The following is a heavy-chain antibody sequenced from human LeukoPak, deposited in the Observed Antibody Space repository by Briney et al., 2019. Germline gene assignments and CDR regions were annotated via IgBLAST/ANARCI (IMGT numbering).Heavy chain of an antibody. J-gene: IGHJ6*02. V-gene: IGHV3-9*01. CDR3: ASPWGVTANYYYYGMDV. CDR1: GFTFDDYA. Sequence: GGSLRLSCAASGFTFDDYAMHWVRQAPGKGLEWVSGISWNSGSIGYADSVKGRFTISRDNAKNSLYLQMNSLRAEDTAVYYCASPWGVTANYYYYGMDVWGQGTTVTVSS. CDR2: ISWNSGSI. D-gene: IGHD2-21*02.